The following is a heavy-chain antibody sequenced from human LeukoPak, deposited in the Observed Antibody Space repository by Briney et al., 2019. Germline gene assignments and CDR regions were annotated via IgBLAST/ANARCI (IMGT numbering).Heavy chain of an antibody. D-gene: IGHD3-10*01. CDR1: GYTFTSYD. CDR2: MNPNSGNT. V-gene: IGHV1-8*01. Sequence: ASVKVSCKASGYTFTSYDINWVRHATGQGLEWMGWMNPNSGNTGYAQNFQGRVTMTRITSISTASMELSSLRSEDSAVYYCARCGLDSADWFDPWGQGTLVTVSS. CDR3: ARCGLDSADWFDP. J-gene: IGHJ5*02.